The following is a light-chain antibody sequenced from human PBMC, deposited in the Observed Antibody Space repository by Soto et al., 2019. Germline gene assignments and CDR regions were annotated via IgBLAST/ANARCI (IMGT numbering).Light chain of an antibody. CDR3: SSYAGSKNRYV. V-gene: IGLV2-8*01. J-gene: IGLJ1*01. Sequence: QSALTQPPSASGSRGQSVTISCTGTSSDVGGYNFVSWYQQHPGKAPKVILYEVTKRPSGVPDRFSGSKSANTASLTVSGLQTEDEAHYYCSSYAGSKNRYVFGTGTKVTVL. CDR2: EVT. CDR1: SSDVGGYNF.